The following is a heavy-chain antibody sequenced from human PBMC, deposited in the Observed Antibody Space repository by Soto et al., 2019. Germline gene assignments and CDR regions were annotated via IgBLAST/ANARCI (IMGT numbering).Heavy chain of an antibody. D-gene: IGHD1-26*01. CDR1: GGTFSSYI. CDR2: IIPILGIA. V-gene: IGHV1-69*02. CDR3: ARFPQTAIVGAAYFDY. J-gene: IGHJ4*02. Sequence: QVQLVQSGAEVKKPGSSVKVSCKASGGTFSSYIISWVRQAPGQGLEWMGRIIPILGIANYAQKFQGRVTITAHKSTSTAYMDLSSLRSEDTAVYYCARFPQTAIVGAAYFDYWGQGTLVTVSS.